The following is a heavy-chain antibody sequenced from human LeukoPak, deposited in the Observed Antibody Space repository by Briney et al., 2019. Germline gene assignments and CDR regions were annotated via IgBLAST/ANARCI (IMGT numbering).Heavy chain of an antibody. CDR3: ARLASEQQLVGRQQYYFDY. D-gene: IGHD6-13*01. CDR2: IISIFGTA. Sequence: SVKVSCKASGGTFSSYAISWVRQAPGQGLEWMGGIISIFGTANYAQKFQGRVTITADESTSTAYMELSSLRSEDTAVYYCARLASEQQLVGRQQYYFDYWGQGTLVTVSS. V-gene: IGHV1-69*13. CDR1: GGTFSSYA. J-gene: IGHJ4*02.